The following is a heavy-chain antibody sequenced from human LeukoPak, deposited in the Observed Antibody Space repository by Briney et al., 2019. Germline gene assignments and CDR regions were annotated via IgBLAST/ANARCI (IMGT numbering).Heavy chain of an antibody. V-gene: IGHV3-11*01. CDR1: GFTFSDYY. CDR2: ISSSGSTI. J-gene: IGHJ4*02. Sequence: PGGSLRLSCAASGFTFSDYYMTWIRQAPGKGLEWVSYISSSGSTIYYADSVKGRFTISRDNTKNLLYLQMNSLRAEDTAMYFCARDRFSGSYPLDYWGQGTLVTVSS. CDR3: ARDRFSGSYPLDY. D-gene: IGHD1-26*01.